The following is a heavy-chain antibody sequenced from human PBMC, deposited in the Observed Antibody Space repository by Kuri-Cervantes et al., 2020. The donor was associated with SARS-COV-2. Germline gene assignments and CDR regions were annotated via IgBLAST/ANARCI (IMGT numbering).Heavy chain of an antibody. V-gene: IGHV1-69*10. CDR2: IIPILGIA. CDR1: GGTSSSYA. Sequence: SVKVSCKASGGTSSSYAISWVRQAPGQGLEWMGGIIPILGIANYAQKFQGRVTITADKSTSTAYMELSSLRSEDTAVYYCARSGSSGWSSDAYYGMDVWGQGTTVTVSS. D-gene: IGHD6-19*01. J-gene: IGHJ6*02. CDR3: ARSGSSGWSSDAYYGMDV.